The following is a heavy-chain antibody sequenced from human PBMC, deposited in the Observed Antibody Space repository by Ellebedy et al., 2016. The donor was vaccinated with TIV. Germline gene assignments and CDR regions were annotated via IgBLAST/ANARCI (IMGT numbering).Heavy chain of an antibody. J-gene: IGHJ2*01. CDR1: GFTLSTSA. CDR2: ISGNGDHT. Sequence: GGSLRLSXAAPGFTLSTSAMSWVRQAPGKGLDWVSSISGNGDHTYYADSVRGRFTVSRDNSKNTFYLQMNNLRGEDTAVYYCAQDRSFYTDDAVLNGCFDLWGRGTLVTVSS. V-gene: IGHV3-23*01. CDR3: AQDRSFYTDDAVLNGCFDL. D-gene: IGHD1-1*01.